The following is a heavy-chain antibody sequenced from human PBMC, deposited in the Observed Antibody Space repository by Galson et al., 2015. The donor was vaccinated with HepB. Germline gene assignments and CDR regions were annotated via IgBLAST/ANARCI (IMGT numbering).Heavy chain of an antibody. CDR1: GYSFTSYW. CDR3: ARLVAVYSSSERIDY. V-gene: IGHV5-51*01. D-gene: IGHD6-6*01. Sequence: QSGAEVKKPGESLKISCKGFGYSFTSYWIGWVRQMPGRGLEWMGIIFPGDSETRYSPSFQGQVTISADKSITTAYLQWNSLKASDTAMYYGARLVAVYSSSERIDYWGQGTLVTVSS. J-gene: IGHJ4*02. CDR2: IFPGDSET.